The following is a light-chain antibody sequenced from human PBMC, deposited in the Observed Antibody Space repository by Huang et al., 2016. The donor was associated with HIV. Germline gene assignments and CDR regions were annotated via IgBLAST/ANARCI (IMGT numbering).Light chain of an antibody. CDR3: QQYDSLPPWT. CDR1: QDIAKY. Sequence: DIQMTQSPSSLSASVGDRVTITCQASQDIAKYLNWYQQKPGEAPKLLIYDESKLETGVPSRFSGSASGTEFTFTISSLQPEDIATYYCQQYDSLPPWTFGQGTKVGIK. V-gene: IGKV1-33*01. J-gene: IGKJ1*01. CDR2: DES.